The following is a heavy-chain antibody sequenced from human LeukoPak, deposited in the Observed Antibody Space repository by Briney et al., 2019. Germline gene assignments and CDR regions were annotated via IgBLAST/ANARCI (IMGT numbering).Heavy chain of an antibody. CDR3: AREGGSGWYSGWFDP. CDR1: GFTFSSYG. J-gene: IGHJ5*02. V-gene: IGHV3-30*02. Sequence: GGSLRLSCAASGFTFSSYGMHWVRQAPGKGLEWVAFIRYDGSNKYYADSVKGRFTISRDNSKNTLYLQMNSLRAEDTALYYCAREGGSGWYSGWFDPWGQGTLVTVSS. D-gene: IGHD6-19*01. CDR2: IRYDGSNK.